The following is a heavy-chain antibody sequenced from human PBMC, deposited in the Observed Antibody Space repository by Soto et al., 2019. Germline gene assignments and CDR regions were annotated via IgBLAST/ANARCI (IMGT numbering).Heavy chain of an antibody. V-gene: IGHV4-61*08. D-gene: IGHD5-12*01. CDR1: GGSISSGGYS. Sequence: SETLSLTCTVSGGSISSGGYSWSWIRQPPGKGLEWFGYIYHSGSTNYNPSLKSRVTISVDTSKNQFSLKLSSVTAADTAVYYCAGDLGGYSGYDFGTYYYGMDVWGQGTTVTVSS. J-gene: IGHJ6*02. CDR3: AGDLGGYSGYDFGTYYYGMDV. CDR2: IYHSGST.